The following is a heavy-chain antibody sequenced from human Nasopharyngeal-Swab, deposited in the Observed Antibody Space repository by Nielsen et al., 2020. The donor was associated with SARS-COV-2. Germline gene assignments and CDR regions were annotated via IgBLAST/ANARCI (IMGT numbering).Heavy chain of an antibody. D-gene: IGHD2-15*01. CDR3: ARAGDCSGGSCYWARNYYYYMDV. J-gene: IGHJ6*03. V-gene: IGHV3-30-3*01. Sequence: GESLKISCAASGFTFSSYAMHWVRQAPGKGLEWVAVISYDGSNKYYADSVKGRFTISRDNSKNTLYLQMNSLRAEDTAVYYCARAGDCSGGSCYWARNYYYYMDVWGKGTTVTVSS. CDR2: ISYDGSNK. CDR1: GFTFSSYA.